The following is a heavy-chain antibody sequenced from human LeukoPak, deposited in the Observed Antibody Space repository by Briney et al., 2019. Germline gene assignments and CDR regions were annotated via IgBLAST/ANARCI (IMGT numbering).Heavy chain of an antibody. D-gene: IGHD3-3*02. V-gene: IGHV4-30-2*01. J-gene: IGHJ3*02. CDR1: GGSISSGGYS. Sequence: PSQTLSLTCAVSGGSISSGGYSWSWIRQPPGKGLEWIGYIYHSGSTYYNPSLKSRVTISVDRSKNQFSLKLSSVTAADTAVYYCARGIGPTAFDIWGQGTMVTVSS. CDR2: IYHSGST. CDR3: ARGIGPTAFDI.